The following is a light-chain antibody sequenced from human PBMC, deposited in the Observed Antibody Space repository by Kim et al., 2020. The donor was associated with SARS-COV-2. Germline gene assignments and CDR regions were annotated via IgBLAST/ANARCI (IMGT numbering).Light chain of an antibody. Sequence: GMTVTISCTRSSGIIASNYVQWYQQRPGSSPTAVIYEDNQRPSGVPDRFSGSIDSSSNSASLTISGLKTEDEADYYCQSYDSSSWVFGGGTQLTVL. CDR2: EDN. CDR3: QSYDSSSWV. V-gene: IGLV6-57*01. J-gene: IGLJ3*02. CDR1: SGIIASNY.